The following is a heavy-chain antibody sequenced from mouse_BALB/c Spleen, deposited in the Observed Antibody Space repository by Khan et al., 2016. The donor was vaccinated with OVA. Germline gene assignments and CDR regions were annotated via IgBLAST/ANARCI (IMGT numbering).Heavy chain of an antibody. CDR1: GYTFTSYW. D-gene: IGHD1-1*01. Sequence: QVQLQQSGAELVKAGASVKMSCKASGYTFTSYWMHWVKQRLGQGLEWFAETNPTNGRTYYNEKFTSKATLTVDKSSSTANMRISGPAYEEPAGYYGARIKKIVALYFDYWGQGTTLTVSS. CDR3: ARIKKIVALYFDY. J-gene: IGHJ2*01. V-gene: IGHV1S81*02. CDR2: TNPTNGRT.